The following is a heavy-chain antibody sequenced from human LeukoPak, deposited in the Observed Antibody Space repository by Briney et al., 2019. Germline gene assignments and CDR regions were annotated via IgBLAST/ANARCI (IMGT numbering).Heavy chain of an antibody. D-gene: IGHD1-26*01. CDR3: ATDSGSWRRVEY. V-gene: IGHV1-46*01. Sequence: ASVKVSCKASGYTFTNYYIHWVRQAPGQGLECMGIINPSGGSTSYAQKLQGRVTMTTDTSTSTAYMELRSLRSDDTAVYYCATDSGSWRRVEYWGQRTLVTVSS. CDR2: INPSGGST. J-gene: IGHJ4*02. CDR1: GYTFTNYY.